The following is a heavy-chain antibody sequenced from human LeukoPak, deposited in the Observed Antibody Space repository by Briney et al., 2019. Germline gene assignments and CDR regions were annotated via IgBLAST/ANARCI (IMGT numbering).Heavy chain of an antibody. CDR1: SGSISSGGYY. V-gene: IGHV4-31*03. D-gene: IGHD5-18*01. CDR2: IYYSGST. CDR3: ASGAMAVLDY. J-gene: IGHJ4*02. Sequence: SETLSLTCTVSSGSISSGGYYWSWIRQHPGKGLEWIGYIYYSGSTYYNPSLKSRVTISVDTSKNQFSLKLSSVTAADTAVYYCASGAMAVLDYWGQGTLVTVSS.